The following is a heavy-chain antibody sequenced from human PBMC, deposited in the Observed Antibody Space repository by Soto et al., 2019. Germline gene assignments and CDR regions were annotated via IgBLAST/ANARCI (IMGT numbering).Heavy chain of an antibody. V-gene: IGHV4-4*02. Sequence: SETLSLTCAVSGGSISSSNWCSCVRQPPGKGLEWIGEIYHSGSTNYNPSLKSRVTISVDKSKNQFSLKLSSVTAADTAVYYCARSLYDFWSGYFDYWGQGTLVTVSS. CDR3: ARSLYDFWSGYFDY. J-gene: IGHJ4*02. CDR1: GGSISSSNW. CDR2: IYHSGST. D-gene: IGHD3-3*01.